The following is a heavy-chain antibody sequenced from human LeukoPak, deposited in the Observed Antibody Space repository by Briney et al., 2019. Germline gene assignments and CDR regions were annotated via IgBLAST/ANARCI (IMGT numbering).Heavy chain of an antibody. Sequence: ASVKVSCKASGYTLTGYYIHWVRQAPGQGLEWMGWIYPYSGDTNYAQNFQGRVTMTRDTSISTAYTELSSLKSDDTAVYYCARDRNSGSSLDIWGQGTMLTVSS. V-gene: IGHV1-2*02. CDR3: ARDRNSGSSLDI. J-gene: IGHJ3*02. D-gene: IGHD6-6*01. CDR1: GYTLTGYY. CDR2: IYPYSGDT.